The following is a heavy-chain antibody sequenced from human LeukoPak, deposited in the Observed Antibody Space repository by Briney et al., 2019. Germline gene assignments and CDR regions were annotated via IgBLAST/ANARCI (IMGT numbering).Heavy chain of an antibody. CDR2: ISWNSGSI. CDR1: AFTFDDYA. D-gene: IGHD5-18*01. CDR3: ANDLGWIQLNLG. J-gene: IGHJ4*02. V-gene: IGHV3-9*01. Sequence: PGRSLRLSCAASAFTFDDYAMHWVRQAPGKGLEWVSGISWNSGSIGYADSVKGRFTISRDNAKNSLYLQMNSLRAEDTAIYYCANDLGWIQLNLGRGQGTLVTVSS.